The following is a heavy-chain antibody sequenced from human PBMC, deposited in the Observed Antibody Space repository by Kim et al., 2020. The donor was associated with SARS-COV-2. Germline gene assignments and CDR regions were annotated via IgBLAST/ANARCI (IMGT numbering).Heavy chain of an antibody. CDR2: ISSSGSTI. J-gene: IGHJ6*02. D-gene: IGHD2-8*01. Sequence: GGSLRLSCAASGFTFSDYYMSWIRQAPGKGLEWVSYISSSGSTIYYADSVKGRFTISRDNAKNSLYLQMNSLRAEDTAVYYCVRAGVPPNGWIYLTEYYYYYGMDVWGQGTTVTVSS. V-gene: IGHV3-11*01. CDR3: VRAGVPPNGWIYLTEYYYYYGMDV. CDR1: GFTFSDYY.